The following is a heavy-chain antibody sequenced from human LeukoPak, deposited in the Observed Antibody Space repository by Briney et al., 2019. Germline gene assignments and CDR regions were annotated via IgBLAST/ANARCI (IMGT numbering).Heavy chain of an antibody. CDR1: GFTFSSYW. Sequence: GGSLRLSCAASGFTFSSYWMHWVRQAPGKGLVWVSRINSDGSTASYADSVKGRFTISRDNAKNTLYLQMNSLRAEDTAVYYCARRLPIAGGSSHAFNVWGQGTMVTVSS. J-gene: IGHJ3*01. CDR2: INSDGSTA. CDR3: ARRLPIAGGSSHAFNV. D-gene: IGHD6-13*01. V-gene: IGHV3-74*01.